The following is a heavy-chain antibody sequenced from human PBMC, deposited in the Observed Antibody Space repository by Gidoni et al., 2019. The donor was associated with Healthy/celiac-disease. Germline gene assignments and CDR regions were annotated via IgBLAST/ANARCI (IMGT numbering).Heavy chain of an antibody. CDR1: GFTFSSYA. V-gene: IGHV3-23*01. J-gene: IGHJ5*02. CDR2: ISGSGGST. D-gene: IGHD3-3*01. CDR3: AKESAQSTIFGVVITKRNWFDP. Sequence: EVQLLESGGGLVQPGGSLRLSCAASGFTFSSYAMSWVRQAPGKGLEWVSAISGSGGSTYYADSVKGRFTISRDNSKNTLYLQMNSLRAEDTAVYYCAKESAQSTIFGVVITKRNWFDPWGQGTLVTVSS.